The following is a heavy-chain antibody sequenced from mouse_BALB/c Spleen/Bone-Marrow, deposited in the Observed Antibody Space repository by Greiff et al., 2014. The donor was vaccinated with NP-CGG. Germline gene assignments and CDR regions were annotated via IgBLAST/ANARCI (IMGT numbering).Heavy chain of an antibody. CDR3: ARGNGYHFDY. D-gene: IGHD1-2*01. V-gene: IGHV3-8*02. Sequence: EVKLMESGPSLVKPSQTLSLTCSVTGDSITSSYWNWIRKFPGNELEYMGYISYSGNAYYNPSLKSRISLTRDTSKNQYYLQLNSVTTEDTATYFCARGNGYHFDYWGQGTTLTVSS. CDR1: GDSITSSY. CDR2: ISYSGNA. J-gene: IGHJ2*01.